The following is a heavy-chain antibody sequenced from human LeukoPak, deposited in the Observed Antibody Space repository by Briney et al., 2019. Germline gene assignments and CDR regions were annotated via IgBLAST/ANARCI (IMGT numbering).Heavy chain of an antibody. CDR2: IYSGGGSI. J-gene: IGHJ6*03. Sequence: GGSLRLSCAASGFFVSSNYMSWVRQAPGKGLEWVSVIYSGGGSIYYADSVKGRFTISRDNSKNTVYLQMNSLRAEDTAVYYCARSPYYMDVWGNGTTVTVYS. CDR1: GFFVSSNY. CDR3: ARSPYYMDV. V-gene: IGHV3-53*01.